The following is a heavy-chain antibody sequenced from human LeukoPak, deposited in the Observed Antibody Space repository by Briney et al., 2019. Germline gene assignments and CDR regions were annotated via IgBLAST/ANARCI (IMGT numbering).Heavy chain of an antibody. V-gene: IGHV4-59*01. CDR2: IYYSGST. CDR3: ARTSGQSPYYYYMDV. CDR1: GGSISSYY. D-gene: IGHD6-19*01. Sequence: PSETLSLTCTVSGGSISSYYWGWIRQPPGKGLEWIGYIYYSGSTNYNPSLKSRVTISVDTSKNQFSLKLSSVTAADTAVYYCARTSGQSPYYYYMDVWGKGTTVTVSS. J-gene: IGHJ6*03.